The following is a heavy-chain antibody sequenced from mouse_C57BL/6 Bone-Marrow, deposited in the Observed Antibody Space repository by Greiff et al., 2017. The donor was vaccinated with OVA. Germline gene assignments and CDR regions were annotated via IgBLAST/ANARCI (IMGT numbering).Heavy chain of an antibody. V-gene: IGHV5-17*01. D-gene: IGHD3-2*02. CDR1: GFTFSDYG. Sequence: EVKLVESGGGLVKPGGSLKLSCAASGFTFSDYGMHWVRQAPEKGLEWVAYISSGSSTIYYADTVKGRFTISRDNAKNTLFLQMTSLRSEDTAMYYCARKYSSGWCACWGQGTLVTVSA. CDR3: ARKYSSGWCAC. CDR2: ISSGSSTI. J-gene: IGHJ3*01.